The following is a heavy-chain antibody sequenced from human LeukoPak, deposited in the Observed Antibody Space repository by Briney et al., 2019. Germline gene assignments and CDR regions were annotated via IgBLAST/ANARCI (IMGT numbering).Heavy chain of an antibody. CDR1: GGSISSSSYY. J-gene: IGHJ4*02. D-gene: IGHD1-26*01. Sequence: PSGTLSLTCTVSGGSISSSSYYWGWIRQPPGKGLEWIGSIYYSGSTYYNPSLKSRVTKSVDTSKNQFSLKLSSVTAADTAVYYCASLLSRIEWGQGTLVTVSS. CDR3: ASLLSRIE. CDR2: IYYSGST. V-gene: IGHV4-39*01.